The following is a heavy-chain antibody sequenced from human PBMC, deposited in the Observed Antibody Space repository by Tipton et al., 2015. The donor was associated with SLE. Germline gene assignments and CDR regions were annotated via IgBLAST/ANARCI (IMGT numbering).Heavy chain of an antibody. CDR2: IYYSGST. V-gene: IGHV4-59*12. D-gene: IGHD4-17*01. J-gene: IGHJ4*02. CDR3: ARVGRGATVYFDY. Sequence: GLVKPSETLSLTCTVSGGSISSYYWSWIRQPPGKGLEWIGYIYYSGSTNYNPSLKSRVTISVDTSKNQFSLKLSSVTAADTAVYYCARVGRGATVYFDYWGQGTLVTVSS. CDR1: GGSISSYY.